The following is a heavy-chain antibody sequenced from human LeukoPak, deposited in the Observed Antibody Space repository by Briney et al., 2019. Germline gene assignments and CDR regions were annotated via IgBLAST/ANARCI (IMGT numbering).Heavy chain of an antibody. J-gene: IGHJ4*02. CDR3: ATRFWRMIGTDY. CDR2: IYHSGST. V-gene: IGHV4-38-2*02. CDR1: GYSISSGYY. D-gene: IGHD3-3*01. Sequence: SETLSLTCTVSGYSISSGYYWGWIRQPPGKGLEWIGSIYHSGSTYYNPFLKSRVTISVDTSKNQFSLKLSSVTAADTAVYYCATRFWRMIGTDYWGQGTLVTVSS.